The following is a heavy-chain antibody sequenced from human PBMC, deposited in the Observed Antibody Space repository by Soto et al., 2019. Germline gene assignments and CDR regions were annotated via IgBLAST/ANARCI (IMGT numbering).Heavy chain of an antibody. CDR3: AKVSFGFDY. Sequence: EVQLLESGGGLVQPGGSLRLSCAASGVTFTSDAMTWVRQVPGEGLQWVSSISKSGDSTYYADSVKGRFTTSRDNSKNTLYLQTNSLRAEDTAIYYCAKVSFGFDYWGQGTLVTVSS. V-gene: IGHV3-23*01. CDR1: GVTFTSDA. J-gene: IGHJ4*02. D-gene: IGHD3-10*01. CDR2: ISKSGDST.